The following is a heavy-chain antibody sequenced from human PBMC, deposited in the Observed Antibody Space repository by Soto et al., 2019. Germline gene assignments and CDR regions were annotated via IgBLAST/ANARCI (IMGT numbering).Heavy chain of an antibody. CDR3: ARGYRSSGFPLLVDY. Sequence: ASVKVSCKASGYTFTSYSMHWVRQAPGQGLEWMGIINDSGGSTSYAQKFQGRVTMTRDTSTSTVYMELSSLRSEDTAMYYCARGYRSSGFPLLVDYWGQGTLVTVSS. V-gene: IGHV1-46*01. J-gene: IGHJ4*02. D-gene: IGHD3-22*01. CDR1: GYTFTSYS. CDR2: INDSGGST.